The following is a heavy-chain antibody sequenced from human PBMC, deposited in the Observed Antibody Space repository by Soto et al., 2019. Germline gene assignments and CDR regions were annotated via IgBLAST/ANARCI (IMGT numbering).Heavy chain of an antibody. CDR1: GGSISSGGYY. Sequence: QVQLQESGPGLVKPSQTLSLTCTVSGGSISSGGYYWSWVRQHPGKGLEWIGYIYYTGSTYYNPSLKSLVTISVDTSKNQCSLKLSSVTAADTAVYYCARATYYYGSGSPQNDYWGQGTLVTVSS. D-gene: IGHD3-10*01. J-gene: IGHJ4*02. V-gene: IGHV4-31*01. CDR2: IYYTGST. CDR3: ARATYYYGSGSPQNDY.